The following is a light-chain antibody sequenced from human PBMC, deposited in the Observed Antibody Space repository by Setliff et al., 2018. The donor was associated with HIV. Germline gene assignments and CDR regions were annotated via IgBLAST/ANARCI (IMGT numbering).Light chain of an antibody. CDR3: CSYVAGSHYV. J-gene: IGLJ1*01. V-gene: IGLV2-23*01. CDR2: EGS. CDR1: SSDLGSYHL. Sequence: QSALTQPAYVSGSPGQSITISCTGTSSDLGSYHLVSWYQHHPGKAPKLMIYEGSQRPSGVSTRFSGSTSGDTASLTIAGLQAEDEADYYCCSYVAGSHYVFGTGTKVTVL.